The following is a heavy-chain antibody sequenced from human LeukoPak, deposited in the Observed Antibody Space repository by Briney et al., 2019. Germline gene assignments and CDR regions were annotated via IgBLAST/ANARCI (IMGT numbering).Heavy chain of an antibody. J-gene: IGHJ4*02. CDR3: ARVQAAEDY. CDR1: GFTFSSYA. Sequence: GGSLRLSCAASGFTFSSYAMSGVRQAPGKGLEGVAAISGSGGSTYYADSVKGPFTISRDNSKTSLYLQMNSLRAEDTAVYYCARVQAAEDYWGQGTLVTVSS. D-gene: IGHD6-13*01. CDR2: ISGSGGST. V-gene: IGHV3-23*01.